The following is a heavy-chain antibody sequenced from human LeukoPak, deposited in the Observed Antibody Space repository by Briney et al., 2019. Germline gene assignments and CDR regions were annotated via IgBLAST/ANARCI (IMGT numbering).Heavy chain of an antibody. D-gene: IGHD3-16*01. Sequence: GGSLRLSRAASGFTFSSYEMNWVRQAPGKGLEWVSYISSSGSTIYYADSVKGRFTISRDNAKNSLYLQMNSLRAEDTAVYYCARNALGELITFDYWGQGTLVTVSS. CDR1: GFTFSSYE. CDR3: ARNALGELITFDY. CDR2: ISSSGSTI. V-gene: IGHV3-48*03. J-gene: IGHJ4*02.